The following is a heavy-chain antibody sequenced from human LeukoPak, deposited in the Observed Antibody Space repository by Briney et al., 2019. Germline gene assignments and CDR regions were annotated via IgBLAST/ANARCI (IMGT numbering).Heavy chain of an antibody. CDR1: GFTFSDNY. CDR3: ARDRHTIFGVVIHYYGMDV. J-gene: IGHJ6*02. V-gene: IGHV3-11*01. CDR2: ISSSGSTK. Sequence: GGSLRLSCAASGFTFSDNYMSWIRQAPGKGLEWVSYISSSGSTKYYADSVKGRFTVSRDNAKNSVYLQMNSLRAEDTAVYYCARDRHTIFGVVIHYYGMDVWGQGTTVTVSS. D-gene: IGHD3-3*01.